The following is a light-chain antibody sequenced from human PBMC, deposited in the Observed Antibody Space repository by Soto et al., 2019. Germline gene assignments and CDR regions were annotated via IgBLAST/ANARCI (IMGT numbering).Light chain of an antibody. J-gene: IGKJ4*01. Sequence: AIQMTQSPSSLSASVGERVTITCRASQVIKNDLSWYQQRPGRDPTLLIYVASNLQSGVPSRFSGSGSGTDFTLTISILQHEDFEPYYCLPYYNYPHTFGEGTQVEIK. CDR1: QVIKND. V-gene: IGKV1-6*01. CDR2: VAS. CDR3: LPYYNYPHT.